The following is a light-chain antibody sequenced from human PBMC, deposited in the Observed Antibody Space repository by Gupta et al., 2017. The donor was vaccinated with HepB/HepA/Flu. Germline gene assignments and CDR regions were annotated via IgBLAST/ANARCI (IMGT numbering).Light chain of an antibody. CDR1: QSVSNNY. V-gene: IGKV3-20*01. Sequence: IVLTQSPGTLSLSPGERTTLSCRASQSVSNNYLAWYQQKPGQAPRLLIYGASSRATGIPDRFSGSGSGTDFTLTISRLEPEDFAVYYCQQYGSSPMYTFGQGTKLEIK. CDR2: GAS. CDR3: QQYGSSPMYT. J-gene: IGKJ2*01.